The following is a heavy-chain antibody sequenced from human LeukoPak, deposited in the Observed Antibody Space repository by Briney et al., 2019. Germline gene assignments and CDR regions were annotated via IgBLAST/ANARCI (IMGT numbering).Heavy chain of an antibody. J-gene: IGHJ4*02. D-gene: IGHD5-12*01. Sequence: ASVKVSCKASGYTFTGYYMHWVRQAPGQGLEWMGRINPNSGGTNYAQKFQGRVTMTRDTSISTAYMELSRLRSDDTAVYYCARTKHRILYCGYTGPDFDYWGQGTLVTVSS. CDR3: ARTKHRILYCGYTGPDFDY. CDR1: GYTFTGYY. V-gene: IGHV1-2*06. CDR2: INPNSGGT.